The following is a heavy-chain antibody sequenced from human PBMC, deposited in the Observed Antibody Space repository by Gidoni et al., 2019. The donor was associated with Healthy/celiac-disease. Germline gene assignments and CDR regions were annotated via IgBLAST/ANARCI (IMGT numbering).Heavy chain of an antibody. CDR3: ARGRYYGSGSYPLGYFDY. J-gene: IGHJ4*02. Sequence: QVQLQQWGAGLLKPSETLSLTCAVYGVSFSGYYWSWIRQPPGKGLEWIGEINHSGSTNYNPSLKSRVTISVDTSKNQFSLKLSSVTAADTAVYYCARGRYYGSGSYPLGYFDYWGQGTLVTVSS. CDR2: INHSGST. CDR1: GVSFSGYY. V-gene: IGHV4-34*01. D-gene: IGHD3-10*01.